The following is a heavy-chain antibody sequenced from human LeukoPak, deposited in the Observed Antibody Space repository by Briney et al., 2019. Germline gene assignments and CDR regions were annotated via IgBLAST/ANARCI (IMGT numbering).Heavy chain of an antibody. V-gene: IGHV4-59*01. CDR2: MYYSGST. D-gene: IGHD3-9*01. Sequence: SETLSLTCTVPGGSISSFYWSWFRQPPGKGLEWIGYMYYSGSTYYNPSLKSRVSLSVDTSKNQFSLKLNSVTAADTAVYYCARAGYDILTGYCGAFDIWGQGTMVTVSS. CDR1: GGSISSFY. CDR3: ARAGYDILTGYCGAFDI. J-gene: IGHJ3*02.